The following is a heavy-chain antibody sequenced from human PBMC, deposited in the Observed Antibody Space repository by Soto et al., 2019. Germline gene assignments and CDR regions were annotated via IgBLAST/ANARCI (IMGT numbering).Heavy chain of an antibody. CDR3: AREGPAPYYYYGMDV. V-gene: IGHV1-18*01. J-gene: IGHJ6*02. CDR1: GYSFTTYG. CDR2: ISGYNGNT. Sequence: QVQLVQSRGEVKKPGASVKVSCKTSGYSFTTYGISWVRQAPGQGLEWMGWISGYNGNTNYAQNLQGRVTMTTDTSTSTASMELRSLRSDDTAVYYCAREGPAPYYYYGMDVWGQGSTFTVSS.